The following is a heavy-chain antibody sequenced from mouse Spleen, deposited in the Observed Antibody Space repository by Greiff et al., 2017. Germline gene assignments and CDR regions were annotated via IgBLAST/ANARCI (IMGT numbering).Heavy chain of an antibody. V-gene: IGHV1-82*01. J-gene: IGHJ2*01. D-gene: IGHD1-2*01. CDR1: GYAFSSSW. Sequence: QVQLKESGPELVKPWASVKISCKASGYAFSSSWMNWVKQRPGKGLEWIGRIYPGDGDTNYNGKFKGKATLTADKSSSTAYMQLSSLTSEDSAVYFCAREMTATYYFDYWGQGTTLTVSS. CDR2: IYPGDGDT. CDR3: AREMTATYYFDY.